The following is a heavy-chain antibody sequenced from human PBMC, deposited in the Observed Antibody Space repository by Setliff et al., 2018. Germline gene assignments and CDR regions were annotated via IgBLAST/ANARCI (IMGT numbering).Heavy chain of an antibody. J-gene: IGHJ6*03. CDR1: GGTFSSYG. CDR3: VREGVHSRSSTDYRYYMDV. CDR2: TIPMFGTT. V-gene: IGHV1-69*05. Sequence: ASVKVSCKASGGTFSSYGISWVRQAPGQGLEWMGGTIPMFGTTNYARKFQGRVTIITDESTSTAYMQLSSLGSEDTAVYYCVREGVHSRSSTDYRYYMDVWGKGTTVT. D-gene: IGHD6-6*01.